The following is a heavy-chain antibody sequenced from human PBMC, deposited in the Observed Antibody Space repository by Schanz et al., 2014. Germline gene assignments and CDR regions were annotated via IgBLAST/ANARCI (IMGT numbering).Heavy chain of an antibody. D-gene: IGHD5-12*01. Sequence: QVQLVESGGGVVQPGRSLRLSCAASGFSFSTYAMHWVRQAPGKGLEWVAVILYDGSKTYYADSVKGRFTISRDNSKNTLSLQMNSLRVEDTAVYYCARDPNSVNEIDYWGQGTLVTVSS. CDR2: ILYDGSKT. J-gene: IGHJ4*02. CDR3: ARDPNSVNEIDY. CDR1: GFSFSTYA. V-gene: IGHV3-33*08.